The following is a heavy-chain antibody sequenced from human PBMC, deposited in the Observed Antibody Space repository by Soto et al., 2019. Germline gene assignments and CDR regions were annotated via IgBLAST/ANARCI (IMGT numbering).Heavy chain of an antibody. J-gene: IGHJ6*02. Sequence: SVKVSCKASGYTFTSYYMHWVRQAPVQGLEWMGIINPSGGSTSYAQKFQGRVTMTRDTSTSTVYMELSSLRSEDTAVYYCARDWREAGTTVVYYYYYGMDVWGQGTTVTVSS. D-gene: IGHD1-7*01. CDR3: ARDWREAGTTVVYYYYYGMDV. V-gene: IGHV1-46*01. CDR1: GYTFTSYY. CDR2: INPSGGST.